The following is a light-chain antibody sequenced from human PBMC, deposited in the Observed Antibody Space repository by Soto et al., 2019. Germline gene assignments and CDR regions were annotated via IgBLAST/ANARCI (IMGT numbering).Light chain of an antibody. CDR1: ETVATN. J-gene: IGKJ1*01. CDR2: GTS. CDR3: QQYFEWPPMT. Sequence: EVLMTQSPATPSLSTGERATLSCWASETVATNLAWYPQKPCQAPRLLISGTSTRAAVISDRFRGSGYGTEFTLPISSLQSEDSAIYYCQQYFEWPPMTFGQGTKV. V-gene: IGKV3-15*01.